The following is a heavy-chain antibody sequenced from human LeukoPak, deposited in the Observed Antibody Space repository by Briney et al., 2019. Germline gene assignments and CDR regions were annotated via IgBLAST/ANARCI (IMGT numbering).Heavy chain of an antibody. Sequence: GGSLRLSCAASGFTFSSYAMSWVRQAPGKGLEWVSAISGSGGSTYYADFVKGRFTISRDNSKNTLYLQMNSLRAEDTAVYYCARDYGGNGYFDYWGQGTLVTVSS. J-gene: IGHJ4*02. CDR1: GFTFSSYA. CDR2: ISGSGGST. D-gene: IGHD4-23*01. CDR3: ARDYGGNGYFDY. V-gene: IGHV3-23*01.